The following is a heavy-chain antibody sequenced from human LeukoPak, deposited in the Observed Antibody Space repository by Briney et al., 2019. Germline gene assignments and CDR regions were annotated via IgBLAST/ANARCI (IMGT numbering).Heavy chain of an antibody. V-gene: IGHV4-31*03. CDR1: GGSISSGGYY. D-gene: IGHD5-12*01. J-gene: IGHJ4*02. CDR3: ARETRGYSGYDSDYFDY. CDR2: IYYSGST. Sequence: SQTLSLTCTVSGGSISSGGYYWSWIRQHPGKGLEWIGCIYYSGSTYYNPSLKSRVTISVDTSKNQFSLKLSSVTAADTAVYYCARETRGYSGYDSDYFDYWGQGTLVTVSS.